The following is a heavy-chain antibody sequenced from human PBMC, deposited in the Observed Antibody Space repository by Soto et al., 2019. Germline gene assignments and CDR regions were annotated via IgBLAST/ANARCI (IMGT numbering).Heavy chain of an antibody. Sequence: SETLSLTCTVSGGSISSYYWSWIRQPPGKGLEWIGYIYYSGSTNYNPSLKSRVTISVDTSKNQFSLKLSSVTAADTAVYYCARAICSGGSCYLDYWGQGTLVTVS. D-gene: IGHD2-15*01. V-gene: IGHV4-59*01. J-gene: IGHJ4*02. CDR2: IYYSGST. CDR1: GGSISSYY. CDR3: ARAICSGGSCYLDY.